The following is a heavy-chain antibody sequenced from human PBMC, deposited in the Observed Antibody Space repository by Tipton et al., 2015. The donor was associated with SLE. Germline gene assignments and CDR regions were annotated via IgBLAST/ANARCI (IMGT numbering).Heavy chain of an antibody. D-gene: IGHD3-10*01. CDR3: ARGSGTYYNDIDY. CDR2: MNPNNGDT. Sequence: VQLVQSGAEVKKPGASVKVSCKASGYTFTSYDINWVRQATGQGLEWMGWMNPNNGDTDYAQKFQGRVTMTRNTSISTAYMELSILRSEDTAVYYCARGSGTYYNDIDYWGQGTLVTVSS. CDR1: GYTFTSYD. J-gene: IGHJ4*02. V-gene: IGHV1-8*01.